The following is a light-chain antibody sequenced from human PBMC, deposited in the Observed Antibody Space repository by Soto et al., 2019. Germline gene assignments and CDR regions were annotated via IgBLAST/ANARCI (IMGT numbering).Light chain of an antibody. CDR2: DAS. CDR3: QQRTNWPLT. J-gene: IGKJ4*01. V-gene: IGKV3-11*01. Sequence: EIMLTQSPATLSLSPGERATLSCRASQSVGSFLAWYQQKPGQTPRLLIYDASNRATGIPARLSGSGSGTDVTLTISSLEPEDFAVYYCQQRTNWPLTFGGGTQVEIK. CDR1: QSVGSF.